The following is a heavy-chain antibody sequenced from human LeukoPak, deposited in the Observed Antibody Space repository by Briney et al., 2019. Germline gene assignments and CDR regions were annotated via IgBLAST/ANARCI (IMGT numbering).Heavy chain of an antibody. Sequence: GGSLRLSCAASGFTFSSYSMNWVRQAPGKGLEWVAFIRYDGSNKYYADSVKGRFTISRDNSKNTLYLQMNSLRAEDTAVYYCAKSWELLGADAFDIWGQGTMVTVSS. CDR1: GFTFSSYS. V-gene: IGHV3-30*02. CDR3: AKSWELLGADAFDI. D-gene: IGHD1-26*01. J-gene: IGHJ3*02. CDR2: IRYDGSNK.